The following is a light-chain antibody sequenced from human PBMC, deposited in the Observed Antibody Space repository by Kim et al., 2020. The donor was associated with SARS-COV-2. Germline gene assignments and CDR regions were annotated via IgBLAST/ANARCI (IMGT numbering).Light chain of an antibody. CDR1: SGSIASNY. J-gene: IGLJ2*01. CDR3: QSYDSSNPYVV. Sequence: LTQPHSVSESPGKTVTISCTRSSGSIASNYVQWFQQRPGSSPTIVIYEDNERPSGVPDRFSGSIDSSSNSASLTISGLKTEDEADYYCQSYDSSNPYVVFGGGTQLTVL. CDR2: EDN. V-gene: IGLV6-57*01.